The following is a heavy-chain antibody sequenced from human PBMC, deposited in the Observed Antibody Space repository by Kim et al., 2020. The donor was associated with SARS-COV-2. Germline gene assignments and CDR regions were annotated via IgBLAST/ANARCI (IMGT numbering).Heavy chain of an antibody. CDR2: ISFDGKNE. D-gene: IGHD2-21*01. Sequence: GGSLRLSCAASGFTFSNYGMHWVRQAPGKGLEWVAAISFDGKNEYSADSVKGRFTISRDNSKNTLYLQMNSLSAEDTAVYFCAKDHLVVVPSGLSFYNPGDYWGQGTLVTVST. J-gene: IGHJ4*02. CDR3: AKDHLVVVPSGLSFYNPGDY. CDR1: GFTFSNYG. V-gene: IGHV3-30*18.